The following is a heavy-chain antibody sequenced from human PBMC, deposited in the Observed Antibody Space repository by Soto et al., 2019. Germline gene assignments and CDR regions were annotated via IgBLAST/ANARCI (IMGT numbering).Heavy chain of an antibody. V-gene: IGHV3-11*01. CDR1: GFTFSDYY. J-gene: IGHJ4*02. D-gene: IGHD3-10*01. CDR3: ASDSMYYYGSGSSLDY. Sequence: GGSLRLSCAASGFTFSDYYMSWIRQAPGKGLEWVSYISSSGSTIYYADSVKGRFTISRDNAKNSLYLQMNSLRAEDTAVYYCASDSMYYYGSGSSLDYWGQGTLVTVSS. CDR2: ISSSGSTI.